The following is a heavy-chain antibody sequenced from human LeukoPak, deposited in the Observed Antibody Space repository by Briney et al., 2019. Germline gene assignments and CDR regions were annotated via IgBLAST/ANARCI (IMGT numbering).Heavy chain of an antibody. Sequence: PSETLSLTCTVSGGSISSSSYYWGWIRQPPGKGLEWIGSIYYSGSTYYNPSLKSRVTISVDTSKNQFSLKLISVTAADTAMYYCARHHQTNGYYFDYWGQGALVAVSS. CDR3: ARHHQTNGYYFDY. CDR1: GGSISSSSYY. J-gene: IGHJ4*02. D-gene: IGHD3-16*01. CDR2: IYYSGST. V-gene: IGHV4-39*01.